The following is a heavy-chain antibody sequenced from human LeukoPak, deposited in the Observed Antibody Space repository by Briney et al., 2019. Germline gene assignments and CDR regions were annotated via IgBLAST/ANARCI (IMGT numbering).Heavy chain of an antibody. J-gene: IGHJ5*02. V-gene: IGHV4-39*01. CDR3: ARRPIVGSTGFYFDP. CDR2: IYYGGSP. D-gene: IGHD1-26*01. CDR1: GVSISTTTNS. Sequence: SETLSLTCNVSGVSISTTTNSWGWAWIRQRPTKGLEWIGSIYYGGSPYYTSSLKSRVTISVDTSKNQFSLKLASLTAADTAVYYCARRPIVGSTGFYFDPWGPGTLVTVSS.